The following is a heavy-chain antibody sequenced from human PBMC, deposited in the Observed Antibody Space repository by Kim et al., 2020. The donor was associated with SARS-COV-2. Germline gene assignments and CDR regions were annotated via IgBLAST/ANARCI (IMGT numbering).Heavy chain of an antibody. CDR2: ISWYSGSI. Sequence: GGSLRLSCAASGFTFDDYAMHWVRQAPGKGLEWVSGISWYSGSIGYADSVKGRFTISSDNAKNSLYLQMNSLRAEDTALYYCAKMASKYYFDYWGQGTLVTVSS. V-gene: IGHV3-9*01. CDR1: GFTFDDYA. J-gene: IGHJ4*02. CDR3: AKMASKYYFDY. D-gene: IGHD5-12*01.